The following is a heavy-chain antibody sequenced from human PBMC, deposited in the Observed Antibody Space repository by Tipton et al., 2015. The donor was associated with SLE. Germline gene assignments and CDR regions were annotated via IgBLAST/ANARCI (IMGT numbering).Heavy chain of an antibody. CDR2: IYKSGST. Sequence: TLSLTCSVSGGSISSSSNYWGWIRQPPGKGLEWIGSIYKSGSTHYNPSLKSRVTISVDTSKNQFSLKLSSVTAADTAVYYCASSVKHYDTSGYYSEDLWGQGTLVTVSS. D-gene: IGHD3-22*01. V-gene: IGHV4-39*07. CDR1: GGSISSSSNY. CDR3: ASSVKHYDTSGYYSEDL. J-gene: IGHJ4*02.